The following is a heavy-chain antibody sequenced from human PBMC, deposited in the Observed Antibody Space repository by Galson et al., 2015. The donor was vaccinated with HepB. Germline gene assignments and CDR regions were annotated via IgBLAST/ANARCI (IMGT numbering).Heavy chain of an antibody. CDR1: GYTFTSYG. J-gene: IGHJ6*02. D-gene: IGHD3-3*01. Sequence: SVKVSCKASGYTFTSYGLSWVRQAPGQGLEWMGWISAYNGNTNNAQKLQGRVTMTTDTSTSTAYMELRSLRSDDTAGYYCARDYGGGGRLLEWLSNSRTYYYYGMDVWGQGTTVTVSS. CDR3: ARDYGGGGRLLEWLSNSRTYYYYGMDV. V-gene: IGHV1-18*04. CDR2: ISAYNGNT.